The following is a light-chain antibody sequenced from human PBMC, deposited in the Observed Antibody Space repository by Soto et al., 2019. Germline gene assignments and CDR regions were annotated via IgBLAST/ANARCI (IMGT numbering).Light chain of an antibody. V-gene: IGKV3-15*01. J-gene: IGKJ2*01. Sequence: EIVMTQSPATLSVSPGGRATLSCRASQSVSSNLAWYQQKPGQAPRLLIYGASTRATGIPARFSGSGSGTEFTLTISSLQSEDFAVYYCQQYNNWPLLYTFGQGTKVDIK. CDR2: GAS. CDR3: QQYNNWPLLYT. CDR1: QSVSSN.